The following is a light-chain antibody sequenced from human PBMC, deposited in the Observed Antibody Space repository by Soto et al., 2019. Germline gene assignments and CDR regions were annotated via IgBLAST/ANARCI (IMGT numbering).Light chain of an antibody. CDR3: SSYTTSSTYV. J-gene: IGLJ1*01. Sequence: SALTQPASVSGSPGQSITISCNGTSSDVGGYNYVSWYQQHPGKAPKLIIYGVTNRPSGVSNRFSASKSGNTASLAISGLQAEDEADYYCSSYTTSSTYVFGTGTKVTVL. V-gene: IGLV2-14*03. CDR2: GVT. CDR1: SSDVGGYNY.